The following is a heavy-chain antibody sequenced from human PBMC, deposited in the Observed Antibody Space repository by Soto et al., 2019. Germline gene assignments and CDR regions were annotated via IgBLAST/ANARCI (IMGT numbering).Heavy chain of an antibody. Sequence: GESLKISCQGSGYTFIRSWIVRVRQMPGKGLEWMGIIYPGDSYIRYGPSFQGQVTISVDKSINTVYLQWSSLKASDTAMYYCARHNYYAVDFCGQGTLVAVSS. D-gene: IGHD3-10*01. J-gene: IGHJ4*02. CDR2: IYPGDSYI. CDR3: ARHNYYAVDF. V-gene: IGHV5-51*01. CDR1: GYTFIRSW.